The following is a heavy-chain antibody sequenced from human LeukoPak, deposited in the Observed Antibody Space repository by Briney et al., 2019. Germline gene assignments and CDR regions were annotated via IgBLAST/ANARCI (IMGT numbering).Heavy chain of an antibody. J-gene: IGHJ5*02. CDR2: INPNSGGT. V-gene: IGHV1-2*02. D-gene: IGHD4-17*01. CDR3: ARDQGDYGDYCWFDP. Sequence: ASVKVSCKASGHTFTGYYMHWVRQAPGQGLEWMGWINPNSGGTNYAQKFQGRVTMTRDTSISTAYMELSRLRSDDTAVYYCARDQGDYGDYCWFDPWGQGTLVTVSS. CDR1: GHTFTGYY.